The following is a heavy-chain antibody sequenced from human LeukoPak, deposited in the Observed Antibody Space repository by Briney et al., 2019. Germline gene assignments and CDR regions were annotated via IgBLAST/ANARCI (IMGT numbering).Heavy chain of an antibody. Sequence: SETLSLTCTVSGGSISSYYWSWIRQPPGKGLDWIGYIYYSGSTNYNPSLKSRVTISVDTSKNQFSLKLSSVTTSDTDVYYCARTHLEGFIFDYWGQGTLVTVSS. CDR2: IYYSGST. J-gene: IGHJ4*02. V-gene: IGHV4-59*01. CDR1: GGSISSYY. CDR3: ARTHLEGFIFDY.